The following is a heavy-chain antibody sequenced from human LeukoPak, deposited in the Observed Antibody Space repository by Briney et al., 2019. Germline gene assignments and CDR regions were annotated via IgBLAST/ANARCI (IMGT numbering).Heavy chain of an antibody. Sequence: PGRSLTLSCAASGFIFTSYDMHWVRQAPDKGLEWVAVTSSDGGLKFYADSVKGRLTISRDNSKNTLFLQMNSLRPEDTAVYSCARDPVSDKPDYFDDWGQGTLVTVSS. J-gene: IGHJ4*02. D-gene: IGHD1-14*01. CDR3: ARDPVSDKPDYFDD. V-gene: IGHV3-30*03. CDR2: TSSDGGLK. CDR1: GFIFTSYD.